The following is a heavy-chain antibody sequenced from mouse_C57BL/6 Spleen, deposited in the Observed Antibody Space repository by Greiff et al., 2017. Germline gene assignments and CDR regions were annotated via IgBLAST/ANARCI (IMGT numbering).Heavy chain of an antibody. V-gene: IGHV1-80*01. D-gene: IGHD1-1*01. CDR1: GYAFSSYW. J-gene: IGHJ2*01. CDR2: IYPGDGDT. CDR3: ARSRYYGSSDY. Sequence: QVQLQQSGAELVKPGASVKISCKASGYAFSSYWMNWVKQRPGKGLEWIGQIYPGDGDTNYNGKFKGKATLTADKSSSTAYMQRSSLTSEDSAVYFCARSRYYGSSDYWGQGTTLTVSS.